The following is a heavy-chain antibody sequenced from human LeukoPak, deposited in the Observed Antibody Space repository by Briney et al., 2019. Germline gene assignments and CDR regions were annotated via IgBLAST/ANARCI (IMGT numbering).Heavy chain of an antibody. V-gene: IGHV7-4-1*02. J-gene: IGHJ6*03. CDR1: GYTFTSYA. D-gene: IGHD3-22*01. CDR2: INTNTGNP. CDR3: ASQIYYYDSSGYYFADYYYYYMDV. Sequence: ASVKVSCKASGYTFTSYAMNWVRQAPGQGLEWMGWINTNTGNPTYAQGFTGRFVFSLDTSVSTAYLQISSLKAEDTAVYYCASQIYYYDSSGYYFADYYYYYMDVWGKGTTVTVSS.